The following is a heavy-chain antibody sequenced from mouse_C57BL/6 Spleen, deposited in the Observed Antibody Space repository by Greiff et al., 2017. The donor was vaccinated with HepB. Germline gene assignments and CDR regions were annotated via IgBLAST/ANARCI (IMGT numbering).Heavy chain of an antibody. Sequence: EVHLVESGGGLVKPGGSLKLSCAASGFTFSSYAMSWVRQTPEKRLEWVATISDGGSYTYYPDNVKGRFTISRDNAKNNLYLQMSHLKSEDTAMYYCARDRSNYVLYYFDYWGQGTTLTVSS. CDR3: ARDRSNYVLYYFDY. CDR2: ISDGGSYT. J-gene: IGHJ2*01. CDR1: GFTFSSYA. V-gene: IGHV5-4*01. D-gene: IGHD2-5*01.